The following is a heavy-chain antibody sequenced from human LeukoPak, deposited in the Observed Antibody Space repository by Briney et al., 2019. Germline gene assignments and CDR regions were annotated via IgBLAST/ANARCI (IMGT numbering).Heavy chain of an antibody. CDR1: GGSISSYY. CDR2: IYYSGST. D-gene: IGHD5-24*01. Sequence: SETLSLTCTVSGGSISSYYWSWIRQPPGKGLEWIGYIYYSGSTNYSPSLKSRVTISVDTSKNQFSLKLSSVTAADTAVYYCARARDGYNSGEGSYFDYWGQGTLVTVSS. V-gene: IGHV4-59*01. J-gene: IGHJ4*02. CDR3: ARARDGYNSGEGSYFDY.